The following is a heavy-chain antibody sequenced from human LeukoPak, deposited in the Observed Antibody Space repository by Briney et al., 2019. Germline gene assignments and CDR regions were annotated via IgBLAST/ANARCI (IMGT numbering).Heavy chain of an antibody. CDR2: IYPGDSDT. J-gene: IGHJ4*02. V-gene: IGHV5-51*01. D-gene: IGHD6-19*01. CDR3: ARQVAALKYYFDY. CDR1: GYSFTSYW. Sequence: GESLKISCKGSGYSFTSYWIGWVRQMPGKGLGWMGIIYPGDSDTRYSPSFQGQVTISADKSISTAYLQWSSLKASDTAMYYCARQVAALKYYFDYWGQGTLVTVSS.